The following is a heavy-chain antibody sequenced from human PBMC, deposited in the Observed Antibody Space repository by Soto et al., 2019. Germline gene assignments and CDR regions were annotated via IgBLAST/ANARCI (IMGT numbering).Heavy chain of an antibody. D-gene: IGHD2-15*01. J-gene: IGHJ5*02. CDR1: GGTFSRYA. CDR2: ISPMYGTA. Sequence: VASVKVSCKASGGTFSRYAFSWVRQAPGQGPEWMGGISPMYGTANYAQKFQGRVTMTRDTSTSTVYMELSSLRSEDTAVYYCARGGRYCSGGSCYSIDPWGQGTLVTVSS. V-gene: IGHV1-69*05. CDR3: ARGGRYCSGGSCYSIDP.